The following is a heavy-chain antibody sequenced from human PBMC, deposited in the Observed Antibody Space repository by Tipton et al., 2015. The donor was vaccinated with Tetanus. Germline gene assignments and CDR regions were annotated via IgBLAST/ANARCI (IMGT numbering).Heavy chain of an antibody. D-gene: IGHD6-25*01. V-gene: IGHV4-59*01. CDR3: AGDSRLFYAMDV. Sequence: TLSLTCTVSGGSINPYYWSWIRQPPGKGLEWIGNVYSSGSTYYNPSLKGRVTISVDTSTTQFSLRLNSVTAVDTAIYYCAGDSRLFYAMDVWGQGATVAVSS. CDR1: GGSINPYY. CDR2: VYSSGST. J-gene: IGHJ6*02.